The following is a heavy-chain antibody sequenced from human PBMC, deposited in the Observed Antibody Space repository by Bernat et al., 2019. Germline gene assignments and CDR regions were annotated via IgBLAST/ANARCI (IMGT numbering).Heavy chain of an antibody. V-gene: IGHV3-33*01. CDR1: GFTFNNYG. CDR3: DRLGSSWSFDY. Sequence: QVQLVESGGGVVQPGRSLRLSCAASGFTFNNYGMHWVRQVPGKGLEWVAVIWYDGNNKYYADSVKGRFTISRDNSKNTLYLQMNSLGAEDTAVYYCDRLGSSWSFDYWGQGTLVTVSS. CDR2: IWYDGNNK. J-gene: IGHJ4*02. D-gene: IGHD6-13*01.